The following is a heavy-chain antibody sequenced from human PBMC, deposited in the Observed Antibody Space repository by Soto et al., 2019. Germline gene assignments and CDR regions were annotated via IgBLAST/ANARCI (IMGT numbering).Heavy chain of an antibody. Sequence: SVKACCKASGGTFSSYSISWVRQAPGQGLEWMGGIIPIFGTANYAQKFQGRVTITADESTSTAYMELSSLRSEDTAVYYCARGYYDIWTGYFRYAEYFQHWG. J-gene: IGHJ1*01. CDR3: ARGYYDIWTGYFRYAEYFQH. D-gene: IGHD3-9*01. CDR2: IIPIFGTA. CDR1: GGTFSSYS. V-gene: IGHV1-69*13.